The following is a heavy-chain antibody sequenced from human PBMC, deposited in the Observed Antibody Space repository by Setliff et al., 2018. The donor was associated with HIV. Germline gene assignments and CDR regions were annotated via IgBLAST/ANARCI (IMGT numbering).Heavy chain of an antibody. CDR1: GVSISTSGYF. CDR3: ARDPSRSGGIDH. D-gene: IGHD3-16*01. Sequence: SETLSLTCTVSGVSISTSGYFWGWIRQSPGKGLEWIGTMYYSGNTYYSPSLKSRVFMSMDTSRNQFSLNLKSVTAADTAVYYCARDPSRSGGIDHWGRGTLVTVSS. J-gene: IGHJ4*02. V-gene: IGHV4-39*07. CDR2: MYYSGNT.